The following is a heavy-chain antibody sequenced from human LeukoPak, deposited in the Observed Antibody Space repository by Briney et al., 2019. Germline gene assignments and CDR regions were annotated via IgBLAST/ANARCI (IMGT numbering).Heavy chain of an antibody. CDR2: INPNSGGT. D-gene: IGHD4-17*01. Sequence: ASVKVSCKASGYTFTGYYMHWVRQAPGQGLEWMGWINPNSGGTNYAQKFQGRVTMTRDTSISTAYMELSRLRSDDTAVYYCARAASLRYGDYVLGYRGQGIVVTVSS. CDR1: GYTFTGYY. V-gene: IGHV1-2*02. CDR3: ARAASLRYGDYVLGY. J-gene: IGHJ4*02.